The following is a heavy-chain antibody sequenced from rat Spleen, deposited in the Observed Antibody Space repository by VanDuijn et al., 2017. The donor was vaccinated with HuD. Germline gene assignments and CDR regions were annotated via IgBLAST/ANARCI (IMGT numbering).Heavy chain of an antibody. CDR1: GFTFSDYY. V-gene: IGHV5-29*01. CDR3: ARSVFDY. Sequence: EVQLVESDGGLVQPGGSLKPSCAASGFTFSDYYMAWVRQAPTKGLEWVATINYDGSRTDYRDSVKGRFTISRDNAKSTLYLQMDSLRSEDTATYYCARSVFDYWGQGVMVTVSS. J-gene: IGHJ2*01. CDR2: INYDGSRT.